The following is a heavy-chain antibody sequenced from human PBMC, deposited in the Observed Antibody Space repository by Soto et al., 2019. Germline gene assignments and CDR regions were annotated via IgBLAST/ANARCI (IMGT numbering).Heavy chain of an antibody. Sequence: SETLSLTCAVYGGSFSGYYWSWIRQPPGKGLEWIGEINHSGSTNYNPSLKSRVTISVDTSKNQFSLKLSSVTAADTAVYYCARGLVLVPAAMGFFDYWGQGTLVTVSS. CDR3: ARGLVLVPAAMGFFDY. CDR1: GGSFSGYY. D-gene: IGHD2-2*01. CDR2: INHSGST. J-gene: IGHJ4*02. V-gene: IGHV4-34*01.